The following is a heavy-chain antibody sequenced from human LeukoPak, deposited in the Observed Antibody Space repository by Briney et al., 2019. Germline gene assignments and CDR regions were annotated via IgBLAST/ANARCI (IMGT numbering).Heavy chain of an antibody. J-gene: IGHJ4*02. V-gene: IGHV3-23*01. D-gene: IGHD3-22*01. CDR3: AKGVREFTMIVVVITPSDY. CDR2: ISGSGGST. CDR1: GFTFSSYA. Sequence: GSLRLSCAASGFTFSSYAMSWVRQAPGKGLEWVSAISGSGGSTYYADSVKGRFTISRDNSKNTLYLQMNSLRAEDTAVYYCAKGVREFTMIVVVITPSDYWGQGTLVTVSS.